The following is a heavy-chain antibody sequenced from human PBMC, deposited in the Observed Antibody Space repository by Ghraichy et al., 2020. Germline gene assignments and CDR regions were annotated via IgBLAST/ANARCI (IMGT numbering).Heavy chain of an antibody. D-gene: IGHD1-26*01. V-gene: IGHV3-30*18. Sequence: GGSLRLSCAASGFTFSSYGMHWVRQAPGKGLEWVAVISYDGSNKYYADSVKGRFTISRDNSKNTLYLQMNSLRAEDTAVYYCAKATGPIVGAYHWGQGTLVTVSS. J-gene: IGHJ5*02. CDR2: ISYDGSNK. CDR3: AKATGPIVGAYH. CDR1: GFTFSSYG.